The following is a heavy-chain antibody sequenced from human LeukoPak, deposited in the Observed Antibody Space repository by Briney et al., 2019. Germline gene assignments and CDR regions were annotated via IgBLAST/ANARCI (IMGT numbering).Heavy chain of an antibody. CDR3: ARERVAAELDFDY. Sequence: SETLSLTCTVSGGSISSGSYYWSWIRQPTGKGLEWSGRIYTSGSTNYNPSLKSRVTISVDTSKNQFSLKLSSVTAADTAVYYCARERVAAELDFDYWGQGTLVTVSS. CDR1: GGSISSGSYY. V-gene: IGHV4-61*02. J-gene: IGHJ4*02. CDR2: IYTSGST. D-gene: IGHD6-13*01.